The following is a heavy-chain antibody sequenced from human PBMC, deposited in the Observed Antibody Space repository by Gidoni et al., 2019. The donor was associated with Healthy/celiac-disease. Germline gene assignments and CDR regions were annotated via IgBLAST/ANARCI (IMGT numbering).Heavy chain of an antibody. D-gene: IGHD4-17*01. CDR2: ISSSSSYT. V-gene: IGHV3-11*06. Sequence: QVQLVESGGGLVKPGGSLRLSCAASGFTFSDYYMSWIRQAPGKGLEWVSYISSSSSYTNYADSVKGRFTISRDNAKNSLYLQMNSLRAEDTAVYYCARVDGTTVTTLGVFDYWGQGTLVTVSS. CDR3: ARVDGTTVTTLGVFDY. CDR1: GFTFSDYY. J-gene: IGHJ4*02.